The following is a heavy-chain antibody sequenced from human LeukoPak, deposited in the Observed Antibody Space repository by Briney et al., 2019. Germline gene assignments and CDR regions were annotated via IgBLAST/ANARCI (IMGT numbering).Heavy chain of an antibody. V-gene: IGHV3-15*01. CDR3: STGDYFDY. J-gene: IGHJ4*02. CDR1: GFTFSNAW. Sequence: PGGSLRLSCAASGFTFSNAWMSWVRQAPGKGLEWVGRINRKTDGGTTDYAAPVKGRFTISRDDSKNTLYLQMNGLRTEDTAVYSCSTGDYFDYWGQGALVTVSS. CDR2: INRKTDGGTT.